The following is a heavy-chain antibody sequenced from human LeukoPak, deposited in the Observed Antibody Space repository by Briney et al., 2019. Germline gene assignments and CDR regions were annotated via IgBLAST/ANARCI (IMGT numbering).Heavy chain of an antibody. D-gene: IGHD3-16*01. CDR3: ARVAWGNAADYPNWLDP. CDR2: IYFGGST. J-gene: IGHJ5*02. Sequence: SETLSLTCTVSGGSIISSSHYWGWIRQPPGTGLEWIANIYFGGSTAYNPSLKSRVTISIDTSKNQFSLRLNSVTAADTAVYYCARVAWGNAADYPNWLDPWGQGTLVTVSS. V-gene: IGHV4-39*07. CDR1: GGSIISSSHY.